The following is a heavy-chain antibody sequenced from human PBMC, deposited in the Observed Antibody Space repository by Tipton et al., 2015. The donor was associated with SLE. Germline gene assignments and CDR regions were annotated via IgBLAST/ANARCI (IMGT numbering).Heavy chain of an antibody. J-gene: IGHJ4*02. D-gene: IGHD6-19*01. CDR2: IYTCGST. Sequence: TLSLTCTVSGGSISSHYWSWIRQPPGKGLEWIGYIYTCGSTNYNPSLKSRVTISVDTSKNQFSLKLSSVTAADTAVYYCAREGSGWYRGYYFDYWGQGTLVTVSS. CDR1: GGSISSHY. CDR3: AREGSGWYRGYYFDY. V-gene: IGHV4-4*08.